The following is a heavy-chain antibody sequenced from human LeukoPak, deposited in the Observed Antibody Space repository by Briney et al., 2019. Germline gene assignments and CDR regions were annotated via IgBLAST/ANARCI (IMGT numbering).Heavy chain of an antibody. CDR1: GSTFSSYG. J-gene: IGHJ5*02. Sequence: GGSLRLSCAASGSTFSSYGMSWVRQAPGMGLEWLSYISSSGSTIYYADSVKGRFTISRDSANNSLYLQMNGLRAEDTAVYYCARKTYGSEFYVDHWGQGTLVTVSS. CDR3: ARKTYGSEFYVDH. D-gene: IGHD3-10*01. CDR2: ISSSGSTI. V-gene: IGHV3-48*04.